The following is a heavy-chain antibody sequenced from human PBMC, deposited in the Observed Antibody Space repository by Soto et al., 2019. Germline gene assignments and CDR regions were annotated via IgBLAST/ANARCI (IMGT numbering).Heavy chain of an antibody. J-gene: IGHJ4*02. V-gene: IGHV4-61*01. CDR3: ARDYLTFDY. Sequence: PSETLSLTCTVSGGSVSGGSYFWSWVRQPPGKGLEWIGYIYYSWNTYYNTSLKSRVTISVDTSKNHFSLKLSSVTAADTAVYYCARDYLTFDYWGQGTLVTVSS. D-gene: IGHD3-9*01. CDR2: IYYSWNT. CDR1: GGSVSGGSYF.